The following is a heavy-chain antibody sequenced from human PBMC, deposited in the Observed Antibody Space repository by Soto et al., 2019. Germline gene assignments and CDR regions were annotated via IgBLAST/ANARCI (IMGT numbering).Heavy chain of an antibody. J-gene: IGHJ4*02. CDR3: ARRNEGTMVRGVLTLYYFDY. CDR1: GYSFTSYW. D-gene: IGHD3-10*01. V-gene: IGHV5-51*01. CDR2: IYPGDSDT. Sequence: PGESLNISCKGSGYSFTSYWIGWVRQMPGKGLEWMGIIYPGDSDTRYSPSFQGQVTISADKSISTAYLQWSSLKASDTAMYYCARRNEGTMVRGVLTLYYFDYWGQGTLVTGSS.